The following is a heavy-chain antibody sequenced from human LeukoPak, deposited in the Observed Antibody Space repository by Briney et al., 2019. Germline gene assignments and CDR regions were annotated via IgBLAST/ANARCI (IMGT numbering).Heavy chain of an antibody. CDR1: GGSFSGNY. D-gene: IGHD3-16*01. J-gene: IGHJ4*02. CDR3: ARHASLRSPYDY. V-gene: IGHV4-34*01. Sequence: PSETLSLTCAVYGGSFSGNYWSWIRQPPGKGLEWIGEINHSGSTNYNPSLKSRVTISVDTSKNQFSLKLSSVTAADTAVYYCARHASLRSPYDYWGRGTLVTVSS. CDR2: INHSGST.